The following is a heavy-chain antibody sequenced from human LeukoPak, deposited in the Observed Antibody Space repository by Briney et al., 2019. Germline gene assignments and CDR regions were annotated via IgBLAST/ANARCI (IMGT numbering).Heavy chain of an antibody. J-gene: IGHJ4*02. V-gene: IGHV3-49*04. CDR3: VRESVRDYYFDY. Sequence: GGSLRLSCTGSGFRFGGYALSWVRQAPGKGLEWVGFIRSKALYGTSEYAASVEGRFSISRDDSNSVAYLQMNSLKTEDTAVYFCVRESVRDYYFDYWSQGTLVIVSS. CDR2: IRSKALYGTS. D-gene: IGHD3-10*02. CDR1: GFRFGGYA.